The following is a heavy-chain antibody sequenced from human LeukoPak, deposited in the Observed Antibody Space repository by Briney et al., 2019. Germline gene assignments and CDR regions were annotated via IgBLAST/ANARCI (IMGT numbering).Heavy chain of an antibody. D-gene: IGHD2-15*01. CDR2: INSEGSTT. Sequence: GGSLRLSCAASGFAFSSYWMHWVRQGPGNGLVWVSRINSEGSTTIYADSVKGRFTIPRDNAKNTLYLQMNSLRAEDTAVYYCARVAAPGVYFDYWGRGTLVTVSS. V-gene: IGHV3-74*01. J-gene: IGHJ4*02. CDR3: ARVAAPGVYFDY. CDR1: GFAFSSYW.